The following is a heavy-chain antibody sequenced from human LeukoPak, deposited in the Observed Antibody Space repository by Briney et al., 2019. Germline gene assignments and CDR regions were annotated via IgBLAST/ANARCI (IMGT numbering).Heavy chain of an antibody. Sequence: GGSLRLSCAASGFTFYDYGMTWVRQAPGKGLEWVSTISGSGLSTYYADSVKGRFTISRDNSKNTLYLQMNSLRAEDTAVYYCAKSLSSRGLIIPKTTRYFDYWGQGTLVTVSS. D-gene: IGHD3-10*01. CDR3: AKSLSSRGLIIPKTTRYFDY. CDR1: GFTFYDYG. J-gene: IGHJ4*02. V-gene: IGHV3-23*01. CDR2: ISGSGLST.